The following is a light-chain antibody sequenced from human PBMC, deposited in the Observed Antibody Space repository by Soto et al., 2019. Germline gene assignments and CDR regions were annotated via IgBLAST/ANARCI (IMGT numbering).Light chain of an antibody. V-gene: IGLV2-14*01. Sequence: QSALTQPASVSGSPGQSITISCTGTSSDVGGYNHVSWYQQHPGKAPKLLIYGNSNRPSGVPDRFSGSKSGTSASLAITGLQAEDEADYYCQSYDSSLRWVFGGGTKLTVL. CDR1: SSDVGGYNH. CDR3: QSYDSSLRWV. CDR2: GNS. J-gene: IGLJ3*02.